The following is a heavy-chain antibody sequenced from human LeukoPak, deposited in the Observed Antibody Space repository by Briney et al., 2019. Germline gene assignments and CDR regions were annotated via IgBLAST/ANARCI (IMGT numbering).Heavy chain of an antibody. D-gene: IGHD6-13*01. J-gene: IGHJ4*02. CDR3: SSLEVSSSWRY. Sequence: SETLSLTCTVSGDSISSSSYFWGWIRQPPGKGLEWIGSIYYTGSTDYTPSPKSRTTISADTSKNPFSLKLTSVTAADTAVYYCSSLEVSSSWRYWGQGTLVTVSS. CDR2: IYYTGST. V-gene: IGHV4-39*07. CDR1: GDSISSSSYF.